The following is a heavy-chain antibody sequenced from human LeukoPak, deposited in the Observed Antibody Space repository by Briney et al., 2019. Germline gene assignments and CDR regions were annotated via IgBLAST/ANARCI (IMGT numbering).Heavy chain of an antibody. Sequence: ASVKVSCKASGYTFTSYDINWVRQATGQGLEWMGWMNPDTGNTGYAQKFQGRVTMTRNTSISTAYMELSSLRSEDTAVYYCARCPSKYYDYVSGSYRNWIDPWGRGTLVTVSS. J-gene: IGHJ5*02. CDR2: MNPDTGNT. CDR3: ARCPSKYYDYVSGSYRNWIDP. CDR1: GYTFTSYD. D-gene: IGHD3-16*01. V-gene: IGHV1-8*01.